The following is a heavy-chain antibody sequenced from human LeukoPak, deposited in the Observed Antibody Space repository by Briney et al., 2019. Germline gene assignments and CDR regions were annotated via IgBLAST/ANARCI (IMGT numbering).Heavy chain of an antibody. CDR1: GFTFSSYA. CDR2: IRGSGGST. Sequence: PGGSLRLSCAASGFTFSSYAMSWVRQAPGKGLEWVSAIRGSGGSTYYADSVKGRFTTSRDNSKNTLYLQMNSLRAEDTAEYYCAKHRDSSGYYSAVHFDYWGQGTLVTVSS. CDR3: AKHRDSSGYYSAVHFDY. J-gene: IGHJ4*02. V-gene: IGHV3-23*01. D-gene: IGHD3-22*01.